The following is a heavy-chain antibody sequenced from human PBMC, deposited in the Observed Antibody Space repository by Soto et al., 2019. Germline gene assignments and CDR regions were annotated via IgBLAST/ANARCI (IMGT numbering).Heavy chain of an antibody. V-gene: IGHV4-34*01. Sequence: QVQLQQWGAGLLKPSETLSLTYAVYGGFVSSGSYYWSWIRQPPGKGLEWIGEMSHSGGTHFNPSFKSRGTISVDTSKNQFSLKMSSVTAADTALYYCARVERGTVTTVVDAFDIWGPGTMVTVSS. CDR1: GGFVSSGSYY. CDR3: ARVERGTVTTVVDAFDI. CDR2: MSHSGGT. D-gene: IGHD1-1*01. J-gene: IGHJ3*02.